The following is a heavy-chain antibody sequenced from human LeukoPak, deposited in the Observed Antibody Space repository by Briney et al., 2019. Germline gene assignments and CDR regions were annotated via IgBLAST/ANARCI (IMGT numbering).Heavy chain of an antibody. J-gene: IGHJ4*02. CDR2: ISAYNGNT. D-gene: IGHD2-15*01. Sequence: GASVKVSCKASGYTFTSYGISWVRQAPGQGLEWMGWISAYNGNTNYAQKLQGRVTMTTDTSTSTAYMELRSLGSDDTAVYYCALGIYCSGGSCKLDYWGQGTLVTVSS. CDR3: ALGIYCSGGSCKLDY. CDR1: GYTFTSYG. V-gene: IGHV1-18*01.